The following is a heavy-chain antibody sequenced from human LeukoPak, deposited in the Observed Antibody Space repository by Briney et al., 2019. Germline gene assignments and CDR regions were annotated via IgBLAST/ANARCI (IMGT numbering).Heavy chain of an antibody. Sequence: GRSLRLSCAASGFTFSSYAMHWVRQAPGKGLEWVAVISYDGSNKYYADSVKGRFTISRDNSKNTLYLQMNNLRAEDTAVYYCARGGVGPYYYDSSDKGNWFDPWGQGTLVTVSS. J-gene: IGHJ5*02. CDR2: ISYDGSNK. D-gene: IGHD3-22*01. CDR3: ARGGVGPYYYDSSDKGNWFDP. CDR1: GFTFSSYA. V-gene: IGHV3-30*04.